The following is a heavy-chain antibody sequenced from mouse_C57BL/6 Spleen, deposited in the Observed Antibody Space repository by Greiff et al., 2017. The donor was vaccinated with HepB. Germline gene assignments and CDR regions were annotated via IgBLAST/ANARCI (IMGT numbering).Heavy chain of an antibody. D-gene: IGHD1-1*01. CDR3: ARPIITTVVATRYFDV. CDR1: GFTFSSYT. Sequence: EVQLVESGGGLVKPGGSLKLSCAASGFTFSSYTMSWVRQTPEKRLEWVATISGGGGNTYYPESVKGRFTISRDNAKNTLYLQMSSLRSEDTALYYCARPIITTVVATRYFDVWGTGTTVTVSS. CDR2: ISGGGGNT. J-gene: IGHJ1*03. V-gene: IGHV5-9*01.